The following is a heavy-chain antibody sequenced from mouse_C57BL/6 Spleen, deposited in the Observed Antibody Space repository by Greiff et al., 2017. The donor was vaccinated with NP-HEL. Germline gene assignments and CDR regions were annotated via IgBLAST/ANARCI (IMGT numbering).Heavy chain of an antibody. V-gene: IGHV2-9*01. CDR2: IWGGGST. D-gene: IGHD2-1*01. Sequence: VHLVESGPGLVAPSQSLSITCTVSGFSLTSYGVDWVRQPPGKGLEWLGVIWGGGSTNYNSALLYRLRISKDNSKSQVFLTMNRLQTDDTAMYYCAKRGGNYGWFAYWGQGTLVTVSA. CDR1: GFSLTSYG. J-gene: IGHJ3*01. CDR3: AKRGGNYGWFAY.